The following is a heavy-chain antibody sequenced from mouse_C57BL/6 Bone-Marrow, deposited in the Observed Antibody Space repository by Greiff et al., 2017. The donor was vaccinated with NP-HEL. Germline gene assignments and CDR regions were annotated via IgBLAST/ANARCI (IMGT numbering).Heavy chain of an antibody. CDR3: AGEGVPSLTTVRRGNAMDY. CDR1: GYTFTSYG. CDR2: IYPRSGNT. Sequence: QVQLQQSGAELARPGASVKLSCKASGYTFTSYGISWVKQRTGQGLEWIGEIYPRSGNTYYNEKFKGKATLPADKSSSTAYMELRSLTSEDSAVYFCAGEGVPSLTTVRRGNAMDYWGQGTSVTVSS. V-gene: IGHV1-81*01. D-gene: IGHD1-1*01. J-gene: IGHJ4*01.